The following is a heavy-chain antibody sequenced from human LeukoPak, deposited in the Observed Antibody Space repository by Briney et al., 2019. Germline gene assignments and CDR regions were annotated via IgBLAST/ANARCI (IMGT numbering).Heavy chain of an antibody. Sequence: SETLSLTCTVSGGPISNYYWSWIRQPPGKGLEWIGYIYYSGSTNYNPSLKSRVTISVDTSKNQFSLKLSSVTAADTAVYYCARRGTGNWYLDLWGRGTLVTVSS. CDR2: IYYSGST. D-gene: IGHD7-27*01. V-gene: IGHV4-59*08. CDR1: GGPISNYY. J-gene: IGHJ2*01. CDR3: ARRGTGNWYLDL.